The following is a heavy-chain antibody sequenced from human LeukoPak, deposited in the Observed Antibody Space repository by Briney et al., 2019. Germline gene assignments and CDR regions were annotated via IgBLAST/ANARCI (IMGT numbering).Heavy chain of an antibody. J-gene: IGHJ5*02. V-gene: IGHV1-18*01. Sequence: VAALRDSCMASGDRFSSVGISWGRQAPGQGLEWIGWVSTYNSETNYAPKFQARVTMTKDTSTSTVFLEMWSLRADDTAVYYGVRDNWNEFDPWGQGTLVTVSS. CDR2: VSTYNSET. CDR1: GDRFSSVG. CDR3: VRDNWNEFDP. D-gene: IGHD1-1*01.